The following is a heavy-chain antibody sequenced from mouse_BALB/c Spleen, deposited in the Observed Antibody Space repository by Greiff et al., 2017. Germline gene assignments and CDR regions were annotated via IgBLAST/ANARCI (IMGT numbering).Heavy chain of an antibody. CDR3: ARGGFDY. V-gene: IGHV1S56*01. CDR1: GYTFTSYY. Sequence: VKLQESGPELVKPGASVRISCKASGYTFTSYYIHWVKQRPGQGLEWIGWIYPGNVNTKYNEKFKGKATLTADKSSSTAYMQLSSLTSEDSAVYFCARGGFDYWGQGTTLTVSS. J-gene: IGHJ2*01. CDR2: IYPGNVNT.